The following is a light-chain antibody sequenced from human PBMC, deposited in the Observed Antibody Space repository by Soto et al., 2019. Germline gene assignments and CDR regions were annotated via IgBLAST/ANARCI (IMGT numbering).Light chain of an antibody. Sequence: DNQLTQSPSSLSAYLGDRVTITCRASLTTSIYLNWYQHKPGKAPRLLIYAASLLNSGVPSMFHGSGSGTDFTLTINSLQAEDFATYYCQQSYSAPPTFGQGTKVE. CDR3: QQSYSAPPT. CDR2: AAS. V-gene: IGKV1-39*01. J-gene: IGKJ1*01. CDR1: LTTSIY.